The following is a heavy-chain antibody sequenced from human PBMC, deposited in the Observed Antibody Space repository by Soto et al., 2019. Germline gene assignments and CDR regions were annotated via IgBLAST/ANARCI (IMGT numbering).Heavy chain of an antibody. CDR1: GFSFSTYD. CDR2: IGTAGNT. D-gene: IGHD6-19*01. Sequence: PGGSLRLSCAASGFSFSTYDMHWVRQAPGKGLEWVSLIGTAGNTHYPDSVKGRFIISRDNAKSSLYLQMNSLRAGDTAVYYCARDPSGWGLDSWGQGTPVTVSS. J-gene: IGHJ5*01. CDR3: ARDPSGWGLDS. V-gene: IGHV3-13*01.